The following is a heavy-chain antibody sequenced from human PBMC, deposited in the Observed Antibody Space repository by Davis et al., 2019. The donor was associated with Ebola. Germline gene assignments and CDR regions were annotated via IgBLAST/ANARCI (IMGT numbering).Heavy chain of an antibody. V-gene: IGHV1-69*04. CDR2: IIHILGMT. D-gene: IGHD3-16*01. CDR3: AEDQGGGRSRIDH. CDR1: GGPFRSAG. Sequence: AASVKVSCKASGGPFRSAGISWVRQASGQGLEWMGRIIHILGMTDYAQKFQGRVIITADKSTNTAYMELHSLRSEDTALYYGAEDQGGGRSRIDHWGKEGLVIVSS. J-gene: IGHJ4*02.